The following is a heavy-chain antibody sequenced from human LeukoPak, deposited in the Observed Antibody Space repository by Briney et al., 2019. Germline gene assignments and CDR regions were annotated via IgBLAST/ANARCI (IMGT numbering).Heavy chain of an antibody. D-gene: IGHD2-2*01. Sequence: PGGSLRLSCAASGFTFSSYSMNWVRQAPGKGLEWVSSISSSSSYIYYADSVKGRFTISRDNAKNSLYLQMNSLRAEDTAVYYCARDPSPSWASFDYWGQGTLVTVSS. J-gene: IGHJ4*02. CDR3: ARDPSPSWASFDY. CDR1: GFTFSSYS. CDR2: ISSSSSYI. V-gene: IGHV3-21*01.